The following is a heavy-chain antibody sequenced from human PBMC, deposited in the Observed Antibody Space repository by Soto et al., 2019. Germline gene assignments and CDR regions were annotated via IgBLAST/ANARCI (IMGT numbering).Heavy chain of an antibody. CDR3: ARGTGAAVAGDY. CDR2: IKQDGSEK. J-gene: IGHJ4*02. D-gene: IGHD6-19*01. Sequence: EVQLVESGGGLVQPGGSLRLSCAASGFTFSNYWMNWVRQASGTGLEWVANIKQDGSEKRYVDSVKGRFTVSRDNAKNSMYLQMNSLRAEDTAVYYCARGTGAAVAGDYWGQGTLVTVSS. CDR1: GFTFSNYW. V-gene: IGHV3-7*01.